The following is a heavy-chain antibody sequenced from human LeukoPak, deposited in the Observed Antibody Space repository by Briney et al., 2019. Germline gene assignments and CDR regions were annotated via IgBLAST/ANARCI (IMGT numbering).Heavy chain of an antibody. CDR1: GSSISSGDYY. Sequence: SQTLSLTCTVSGSSISSGDYYWSWIRQPPGKGLEWIGYIYYSGSTYYNPSLKSRVTISVDTSKNQFSLKLSSVTAADTAVYYCARHHYYYYYMDVWGKGTTVTASS. V-gene: IGHV4-30-4*08. J-gene: IGHJ6*03. CDR2: IYYSGST. CDR3: ARHHYYYYYMDV.